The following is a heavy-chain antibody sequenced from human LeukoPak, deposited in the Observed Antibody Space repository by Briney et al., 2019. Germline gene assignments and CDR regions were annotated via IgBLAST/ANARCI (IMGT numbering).Heavy chain of an antibody. Sequence: ASVKVSCKASGYTFTSYDIHWVRQATGQGLEWMGWMNPNSGNTGYAQKFQGRVTMVRNTSISTAYMELSSLRSEDTAVYYCAREARIINWFDPWGQGTLVTVSS. J-gene: IGHJ5*02. V-gene: IGHV1-8*01. CDR2: MNPNSGNT. D-gene: IGHD6-6*01. CDR1: GYTFTSYD. CDR3: AREARIINWFDP.